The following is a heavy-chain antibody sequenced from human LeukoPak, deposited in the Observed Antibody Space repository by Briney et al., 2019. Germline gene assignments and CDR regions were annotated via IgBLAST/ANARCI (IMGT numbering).Heavy chain of an antibody. V-gene: IGHV4-34*01. CDR2: INHSGST. J-gene: IGHJ3*02. CDR1: GGSFSGYY. CDR3: ARVRVVVVPAAIAHAFDI. D-gene: IGHD2-2*02. Sequence: PSGTLSLTCAVYGGSFSGYYWSWIRQPPGKGLEWIGEINHSGSTNYNPSLKSRVTISVDTSKNQFSLKLSSVTAADTAVYYCARVRVVVVPAAIAHAFDIWGQGTMVTVSS.